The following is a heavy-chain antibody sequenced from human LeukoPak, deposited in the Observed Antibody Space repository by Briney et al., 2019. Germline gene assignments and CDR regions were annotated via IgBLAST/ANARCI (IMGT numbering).Heavy chain of an antibody. CDR1: GGSFSGYY. V-gene: IGHV4-34*01. CDR3: ARGFSGWYRSVSHFDY. Sequence: SETLSLTCAVYGGSFSGYYWSWIHQPPGKGLEWIGEINHSGSTDYNPSLKSRVTISVDTSKNQFSLKLSSVTAADTAVYYCARGFSGWYRSVSHFDYWGQGTLVTVSS. J-gene: IGHJ4*02. CDR2: INHSGST. D-gene: IGHD6-19*01.